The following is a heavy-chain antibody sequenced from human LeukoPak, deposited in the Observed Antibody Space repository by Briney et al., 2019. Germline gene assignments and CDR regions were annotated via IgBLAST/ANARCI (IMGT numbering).Heavy chain of an antibody. J-gene: IGHJ4*02. D-gene: IGHD2-15*01. Sequence: GGSLRLSCAASGFTFSSYNMNWVRQAPGRGLEWVSSISRTGSYIYYADSVKGRFTISGDNAQNSLYLQMNSLRVEDTAVYYCARILETDCRGGSCYSGLDYWGQGTLVTVSS. CDR3: ARILETDCRGGSCYSGLDY. CDR1: GFTFSSYN. V-gene: IGHV3-21*01. CDR2: ISRTGSYI.